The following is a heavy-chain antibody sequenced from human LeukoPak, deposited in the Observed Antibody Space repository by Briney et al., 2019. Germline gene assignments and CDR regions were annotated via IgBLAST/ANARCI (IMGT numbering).Heavy chain of an antibody. CDR2: IKQDGSEK. J-gene: IGHJ3*02. CDR3: AREDYDSSSSAFDI. D-gene: IGHD3-22*01. V-gene: IGHV3-7*01. Sequence: GGSLRLSCAASGFTFSSYEMNWVRQAPGKGLEWVANIKQDGSEKYYVDSVKGRFTISRDNAKNSLYLQMNSLRAEDTAVYYCAREDYDSSSSAFDIWGQGTMVTVSS. CDR1: GFTFSSYE.